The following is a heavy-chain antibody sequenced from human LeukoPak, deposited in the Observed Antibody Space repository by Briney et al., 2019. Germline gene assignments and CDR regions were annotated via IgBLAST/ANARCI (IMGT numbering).Heavy chain of an antibody. D-gene: IGHD6-19*01. CDR3: AKGCSSGWLDAFDI. CDR2: IYSGGDT. J-gene: IGHJ3*02. Sequence: GESLRLSCAASGFTFSSWGVSWVRQAPGKGLEWVSIIYSGGDTYYADSVKGRFTISRDDSKNTLYLQMNSLRAEDTAVYYCAKGCSSGWLDAFDIWGQGTMVTVS. V-gene: IGHV3-66*01. CDR1: GFTFSSWG.